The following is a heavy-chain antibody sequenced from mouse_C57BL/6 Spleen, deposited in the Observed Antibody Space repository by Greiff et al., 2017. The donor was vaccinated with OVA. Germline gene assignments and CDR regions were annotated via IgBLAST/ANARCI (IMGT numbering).Heavy chain of an antibody. CDR2: IYPGAGDT. J-gene: IGHJ1*03. Sequence: QVQLQQSGAELVKPGASVKISCKASGYAFSSYWMNWVKQRPGKGLEWIGQIYPGAGDTNYNGKFKGKATLTADKSSSTAYMQLSSLTSDDSAVYVCARETNDYGSRTGYFDVWGTGTTVTVSS. V-gene: IGHV1-80*01. CDR3: ARETNDYGSRTGYFDV. D-gene: IGHD1-1*01. CDR1: GYAFSSYW.